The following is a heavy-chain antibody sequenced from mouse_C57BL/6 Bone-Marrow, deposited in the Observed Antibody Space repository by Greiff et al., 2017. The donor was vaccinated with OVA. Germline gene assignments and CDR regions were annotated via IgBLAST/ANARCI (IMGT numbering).Heavy chain of an antibody. V-gene: IGHV1-55*01. CDR2: IYPGSGST. J-gene: IGHJ1*03. CDR3: ARSIITTVVASWYFDV. Sequence: QVQLKQPGAELVKPGASVKMSCKASGYTFTSYWITWVKQRPGQGLEWIGDIYPGSGSTNYNEKFKSKATLTVDTSSSTAYMQLSSLTSEDSAVYYCARSIITTVVASWYFDVWGTGPTVTVSS. D-gene: IGHD1-1*01. CDR1: GYTFTSYW.